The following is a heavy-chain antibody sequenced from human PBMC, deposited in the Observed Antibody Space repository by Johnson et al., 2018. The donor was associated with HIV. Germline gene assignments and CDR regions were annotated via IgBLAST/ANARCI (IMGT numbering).Heavy chain of an antibody. CDR1: GFTFDDYA. D-gene: IGHD3-22*01. CDR3: ARVTKYYFDSSVDAFDI. CDR2: ISWNSGSI. V-gene: IGHV3-9*01. Sequence: VQLVESGGGLVQPGGSLRLSCAASGFTFDDYAMHWVRQAPGKGLEWVSGISWNSGSIGYADSVKGRFTISRDNAKNSLYLQMNSLRAEDTAVYFCARVTKYYFDSSVDAFDIWGQGTVVTVSS. J-gene: IGHJ3*02.